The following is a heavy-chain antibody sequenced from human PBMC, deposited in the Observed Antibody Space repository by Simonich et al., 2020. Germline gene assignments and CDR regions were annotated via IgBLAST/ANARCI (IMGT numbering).Heavy chain of an antibody. CDR3: ARAYSSSWYNWFDP. CDR1: GFTFGSYG. D-gene: IGHD6-13*01. Sequence: QVQLVESGGGVVQPGGSLRLSCAASGFTFGSYGMHWVRQAPGKGLEGVEVISDKESNKYYAASGKGRVTIARDNSKNPLYRQMNSLRAEDTAVYYCARAYSSSWYNWFDPWGQGTLVTVSS. V-gene: IGHV3-33*01. J-gene: IGHJ5*02. CDR2: ISDKESNK.